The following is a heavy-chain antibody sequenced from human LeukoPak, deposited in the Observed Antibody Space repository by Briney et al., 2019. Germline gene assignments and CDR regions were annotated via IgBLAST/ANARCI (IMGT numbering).Heavy chain of an antibody. Sequence: PGGSLRLSCAASGFTFSSYAMSWVRQAPGKGLEWVSAISGSGGSTYYADSVKGRFTISRDNSKNTLYLQMNSLRAEDTAVHFCARSSGSAEAFDIWGQGTMVTVSS. D-gene: IGHD1-26*01. J-gene: IGHJ3*02. V-gene: IGHV3-23*01. CDR2: ISGSGGST. CDR1: GFTFSSYA. CDR3: ARSSGSAEAFDI.